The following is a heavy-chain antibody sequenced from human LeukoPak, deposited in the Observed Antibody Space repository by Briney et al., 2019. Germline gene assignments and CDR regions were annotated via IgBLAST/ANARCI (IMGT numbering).Heavy chain of an antibody. D-gene: IGHD5-12*01. V-gene: IGHV1-18*01. Sequence: ASVKVSCKASGYTFTSYGISWVRQAPGQGLEWMGWISAYNGNTNYAQKLQGGVTMTTDTSTSTAYMELRSLRSDDTAVYYCARDPVVATILKGRYYFDYWGQGTLVTVSS. CDR3: ARDPVVATILKGRYYFDY. CDR2: ISAYNGNT. J-gene: IGHJ4*02. CDR1: GYTFTSYG.